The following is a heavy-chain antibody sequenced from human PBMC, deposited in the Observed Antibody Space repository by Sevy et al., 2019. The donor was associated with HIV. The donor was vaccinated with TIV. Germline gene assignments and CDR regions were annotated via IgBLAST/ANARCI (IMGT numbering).Heavy chain of an antibody. CDR1: GFTFSSYG. CDR3: AKGLMLAAAEYYFDY. CDR2: IAYDGSNK. Sequence: EGSLRLSCAASGFTFSSYGMHWVHQAPGKVLEWVAVIAYDGSNKYYADSVKGRFTISRDNSKNTLYLQMNSLRAEDTAVYYCAKGLMLAAAEYYFDYWGQGTLVTVSS. D-gene: IGHD6-13*01. V-gene: IGHV3-30*18. J-gene: IGHJ4*02.